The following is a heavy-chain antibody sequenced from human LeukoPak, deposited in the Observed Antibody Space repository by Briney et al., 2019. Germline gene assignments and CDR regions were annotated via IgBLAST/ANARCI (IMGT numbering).Heavy chain of an antibody. J-gene: IGHJ6*03. CDR1: GGSISSGSYH. V-gene: IGHV4-61*02. D-gene: IGHD3-9*01. CDR2: IYTSGST. CDR3: ARNYAYYDILTGNYYYYYMDV. Sequence: SETLSLTCTVSGGSISSGSYHWSWIRQPAGKGLEWIGRIYTSGSTNYNPSLKSRVTISVDTSKNQFSLKLSSVTAADTAVYYCARNYAYYDILTGNYYYYYMDVWGKGTTVTVSS.